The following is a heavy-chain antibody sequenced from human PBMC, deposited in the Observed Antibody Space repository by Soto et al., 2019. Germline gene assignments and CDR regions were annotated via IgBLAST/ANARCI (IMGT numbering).Heavy chain of an antibody. CDR2: IIPIFGTA. V-gene: IGHV1-69*01. Sequence: QVQLVQSGAEVKKPGSSVKVSCKASGGTFSSYAISWVRQAPGQGLEWMGGIIPIFGTANYAQKFQGRVTITADESTSTAYMELSSLRSEDTAVYYCARHTAMDSAVYYYSMDVWGQGTTVTVSS. CDR3: ARHTAMDSAVYYYSMDV. D-gene: IGHD5-18*01. CDR1: GGTFSSYA. J-gene: IGHJ6*02.